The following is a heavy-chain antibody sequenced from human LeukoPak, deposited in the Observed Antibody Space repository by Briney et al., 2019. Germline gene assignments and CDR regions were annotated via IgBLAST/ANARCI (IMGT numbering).Heavy chain of an antibody. CDR1: GDSITTSGYY. D-gene: IGHD3-3*01. V-gene: IGHV4-31*03. CDR3: ARVRDDYFFDY. Sequence: SETLSLTCTVSGDSITTSGYYWSWIRRHPGAGLEWIAYIHYIGNTYYNPSLESRVTMSIDTSSNQFSLNVASVTAADMAVYFCARVRDDYFFDYWGQGILVTVSS. CDR2: IHYIGNT. J-gene: IGHJ4*02.